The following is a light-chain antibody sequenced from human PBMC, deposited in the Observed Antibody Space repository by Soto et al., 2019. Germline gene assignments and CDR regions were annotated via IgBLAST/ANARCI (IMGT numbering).Light chain of an antibody. CDR1: QSVFYTSSNKNY. J-gene: IGKJ4*01. Sequence: DIVMTQSPDSLAVSLGERATINCKSRQSVFYTSSNKNYLAWYQQKPGQPPKLLIYWASTRESGVPDRFSGSGSGTDFTLTISSLQAEDVAVYYCQQYYNTPLTFGGGTKVEIK. CDR2: WAS. CDR3: QQYYNTPLT. V-gene: IGKV4-1*01.